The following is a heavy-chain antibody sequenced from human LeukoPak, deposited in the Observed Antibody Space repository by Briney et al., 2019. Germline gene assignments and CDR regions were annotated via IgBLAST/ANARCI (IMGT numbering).Heavy chain of an antibody. V-gene: IGHV4-38-2*02. CDR2: IYHSGST. Sequence: SETLSLTCTVSGYSISSGYYWGWVRQPPGKGLEWIGEIYHSGSTNYNPSLKSRVTISVDKSKNQFSLKLSSVTAADTAVYYCARGLPMIVVVSDAFDIWGQGTMVTVSS. CDR1: GYSISSGYY. D-gene: IGHD3-22*01. J-gene: IGHJ3*02. CDR3: ARGLPMIVVVSDAFDI.